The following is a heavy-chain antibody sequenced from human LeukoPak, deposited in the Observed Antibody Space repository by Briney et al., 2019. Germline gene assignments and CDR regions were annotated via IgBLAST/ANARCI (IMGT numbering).Heavy chain of an antibody. CDR1: GFTFRSHA. V-gene: IGHV3-23*01. J-gene: IGHJ3*02. Sequence: GGSLRLSCVGSGFTFRSHAMSWVRQAPEKGLEFVSGIYENGGTTYYADSVKGRFSISRDNSKNTLYLQMNSLRAEDTAVYYCARSFPITMVRGVTYDAFDIWGQGTMVTVSS. CDR3: ARSFPITMVRGVTYDAFDI. CDR2: IYENGGTT. D-gene: IGHD3-10*01.